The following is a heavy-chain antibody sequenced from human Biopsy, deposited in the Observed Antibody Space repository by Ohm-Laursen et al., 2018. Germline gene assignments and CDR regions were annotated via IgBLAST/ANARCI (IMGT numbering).Heavy chain of an antibody. V-gene: IGHV1-69*06. CDR2: NIPILGTG. CDR3: ATKLTGYFHH. CDR1: GGTFSNYG. J-gene: IGHJ1*01. Sequence: ASVNSCKAPGGTFSNYGVNWVRQAPGQGLEWLGGNIPILGTGNYAQKFQDRVTVAADTSTSTATMELRSLRSDDTAVYYCATKLTGYFHHWGQGTLVIVSS. D-gene: IGHD3-9*01.